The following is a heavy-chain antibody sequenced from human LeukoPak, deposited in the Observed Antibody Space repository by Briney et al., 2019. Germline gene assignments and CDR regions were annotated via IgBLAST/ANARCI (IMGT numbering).Heavy chain of an antibody. CDR2: ISYDGYDK. CDR1: GFTFNDYA. J-gene: IGHJ6*02. Sequence: GRSLRLSCAASGFTFNDYAMYWVRQTPGKGLEWVTLISYDGYDKSYADSVRGRFTISRDNSKNTLYLQMDSLRSEDTAVYYCANNQDSSGWTASCMDVWGQGTTVTVSS. V-gene: IGHV3-30-3*01. CDR3: ANNQDSSGWTASCMDV. D-gene: IGHD6-19*01.